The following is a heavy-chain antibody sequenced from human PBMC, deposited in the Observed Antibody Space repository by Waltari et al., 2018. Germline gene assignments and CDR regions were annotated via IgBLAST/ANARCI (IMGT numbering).Heavy chain of an antibody. CDR2: MHPNSGNT. J-gene: IGHJ4*02. D-gene: IGHD2-15*01. V-gene: IGHV1-8*01. CDR3: ARARRYCSGGSCSYYFDY. CDR1: GYTFTSYD. Sequence: QVQLVQSGAEVKKPGASVKVSCKASGYTFTSYDINWVRQATGQGLEWMGWMHPNSGNTGYAQKFQCRVTMTRNTSISTAYMELSSLRSEDTAVYYCARARRYCSGGSCSYYFDYWGQGTLVTVSS.